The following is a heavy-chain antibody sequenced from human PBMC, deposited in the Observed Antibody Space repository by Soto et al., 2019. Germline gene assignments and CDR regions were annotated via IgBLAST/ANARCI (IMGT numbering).Heavy chain of an antibody. J-gene: IGHJ6*03. CDR2: IYHSGST. D-gene: IGHD2-15*01. V-gene: IGHV4-4*02. Sequence: PSETLSLTCAVSSGSISSSNWWSWVRQPPGKGLEWIGEIYHSGSTNYNPSLKSRVTISVDKSKNQFSLKLGSVTAADTAVYYCARGSPGGGCSGGSCYQVYYYYYMDVWGKGTTVTVSS. CDR1: SGSISSSNW. CDR3: ARGSPGGGCSGGSCYQVYYYYYMDV.